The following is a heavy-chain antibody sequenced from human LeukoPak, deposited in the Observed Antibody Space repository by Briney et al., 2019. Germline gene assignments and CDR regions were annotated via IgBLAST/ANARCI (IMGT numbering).Heavy chain of an antibody. V-gene: IGHV4-39*07. D-gene: IGHD1-26*01. CDR1: GGSISSRSYY. J-gene: IGHJ5*02. Sequence: SETLSLTCTVSGGSISSRSYYWGWIRQPPGKGLEWIGSIYYSGTTYYSPSLKSRVTISVDTSKNQFSLQLSSVTAADTAVYYCARGADSGSYYNWFDPWGQGTLVTVSS. CDR3: ARGADSGSYYNWFDP. CDR2: IYYSGTT.